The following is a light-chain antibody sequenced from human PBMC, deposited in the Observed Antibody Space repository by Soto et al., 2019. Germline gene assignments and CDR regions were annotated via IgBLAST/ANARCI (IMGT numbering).Light chain of an antibody. CDR1: XSLLDSDDGNTY. V-gene: IGKV2-40*01. Sequence: DIVMTQTPLSLPVTPGEPASISCRSSXSLLDSDDGNTYLDWYQQKPGQAPRLLIYDASNRATGIPARFSGSGSGTDFTLTISSLEPEDFAVYYCQQRSNWLFGPGTKVDIK. J-gene: IGKJ3*01. CDR3: QQRSNWL. CDR2: DAS.